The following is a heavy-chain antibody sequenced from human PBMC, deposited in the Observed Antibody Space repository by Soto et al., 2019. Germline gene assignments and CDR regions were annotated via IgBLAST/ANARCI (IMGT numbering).Heavy chain of an antibody. Sequence: EVQLLESGGGLVQPGGSLRLSCAASGGTFSSYAMSWVRQATGKGLEWVSAISGSGGSTYYADSVKGRFTISRDNSKHTLYLQMNSLRAEETAVYYCASRSSGWYVDYWGQGTLVTVSS. J-gene: IGHJ4*02. CDR3: ASRSSGWYVDY. V-gene: IGHV3-23*01. CDR2: ISGSGGST. D-gene: IGHD6-19*01. CDR1: GGTFSSYA.